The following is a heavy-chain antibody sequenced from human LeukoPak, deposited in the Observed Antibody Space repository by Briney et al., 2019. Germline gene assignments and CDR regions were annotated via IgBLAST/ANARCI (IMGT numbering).Heavy chain of an antibody. CDR3: ARVILAVAGTPRRWFDP. J-gene: IGHJ5*02. CDR2: IVGSGGAT. V-gene: IGHV3-23*01. CDR1: EAPDFTFSPYA. D-gene: IGHD6-19*01. Sequence: GGSLRLSCEASEAPDFTFSPYAMSWVRQAPGKGLEWVSGIVGSGGATYYADSVKGRFTISRDNSRNTLYLQMNSLRAEDTAVYYCARVILAVAGTPRRWFDPWGQGTLVTVSS.